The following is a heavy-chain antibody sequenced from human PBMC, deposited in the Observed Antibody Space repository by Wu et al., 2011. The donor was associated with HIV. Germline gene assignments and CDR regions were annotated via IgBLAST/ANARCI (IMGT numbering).Heavy chain of an antibody. Sequence: QVQLVQSGDEVRTPGASVRVSCRASGYRFGSADINWLRQSTRQGLEWMGWMNPNSGNTGYAQKFQGRVTMTRNTSISTAYMELNSLRSEDTAVYYCARGGIAADGKVVDPWGQGTLVTVSS. CDR1: GYRFGSAD. D-gene: IGHD6-13*01. V-gene: IGHV1-8*01. CDR2: MNPNSGNT. J-gene: IGHJ5*02. CDR3: ARGGIAADGKVVDP.